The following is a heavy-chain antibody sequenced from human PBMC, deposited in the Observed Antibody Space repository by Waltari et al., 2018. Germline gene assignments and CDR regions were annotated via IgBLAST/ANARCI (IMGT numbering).Heavy chain of an antibody. CDR1: GGSISSYY. CDR3: ARLGDYVWGTYPSGMDV. J-gene: IGHJ6*02. CDR2: IYYSGST. D-gene: IGHD3-16*01. V-gene: IGHV4-59*01. Sequence: QVQLQESGPGLVKPSETLSLTCTVSGGSISSYYWSWIRPPPGKGLEWIGYIYYSGSTNYNPSLKSRVTISVDTSKNQFSLKLSSVTAADTAVYYCARLGDYVWGTYPSGMDVWGQGTTVTVSS.